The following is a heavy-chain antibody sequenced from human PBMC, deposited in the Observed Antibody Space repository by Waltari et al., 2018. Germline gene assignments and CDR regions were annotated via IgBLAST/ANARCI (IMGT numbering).Heavy chain of an antibody. V-gene: IGHV4-39*01. CDR2: ISDGGRT. CDR1: GDSIRSSSFY. CDR3: ARHSDRYSCECGFDI. J-gene: IGHJ3*02. Sequence: QLQLQESGPGLVEPSATLSLTCSVSGDSIRSSSFYWGWVRQSPGQGLEWIGSISDGGRTYFHPSLKSRVTVSVDTSKNQFSLKLTSVTAADTATYYCARHSDRYSCECGFDIWGQGTKVTVSS. D-gene: IGHD2-15*01.